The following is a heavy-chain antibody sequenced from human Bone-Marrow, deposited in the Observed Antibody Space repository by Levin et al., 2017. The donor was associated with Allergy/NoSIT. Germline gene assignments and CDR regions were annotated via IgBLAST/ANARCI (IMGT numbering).Heavy chain of an antibody. CDR3: ARGGTMWDDY. CDR1: GGSISGYY. D-gene: IGHD3-10*02. CDR2: IYDTGSI. Sequence: SETLSLTCTVSGGSISGYYWSWIRQPPGKGLEWIGYIYDTGSINYNPSLKGRGIISVDTSKNQLSLKLSSVTAADEAMYYCARGGTMWDDYWGQGTLVTVSS. V-gene: IGHV4-59*01. J-gene: IGHJ4*02.